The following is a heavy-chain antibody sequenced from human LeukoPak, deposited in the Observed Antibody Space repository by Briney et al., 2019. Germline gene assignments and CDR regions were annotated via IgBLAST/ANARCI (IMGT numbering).Heavy chain of an antibody. CDR1: GFTFSSYG. V-gene: IGHV3-33*01. CDR2: IWYDGSNK. Sequence: PGGSLRLSCAASGFTFSSYGMHWVRQAPGKGLEWVAVIWYDGSNKYYADSVKGRFTTSRDNSKNTLYLQMNSLRAEDTAVYYCARDRRDDSSGYYYVSNWFDPWGQGTLVTVSS. J-gene: IGHJ5*02. CDR3: ARDRRDDSSGYYYVSNWFDP. D-gene: IGHD3-22*01.